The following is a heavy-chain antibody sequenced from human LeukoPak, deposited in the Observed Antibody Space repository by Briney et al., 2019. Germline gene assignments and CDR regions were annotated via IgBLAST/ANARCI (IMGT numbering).Heavy chain of an antibody. Sequence: ASVKVSCKASGYTFTGYYMHWVRQAPGQGLEWMGWINPNSGGTNYAQKFQGRVTMTRDTSISTAYMELSRLRSDDTAVYYCAKSIAARPGYFDYWGQGTLVTVSS. CDR3: AKSIAARPGYFDY. D-gene: IGHD6-6*01. V-gene: IGHV1-2*02. CDR2: INPNSGGT. J-gene: IGHJ4*02. CDR1: GYTFTGYY.